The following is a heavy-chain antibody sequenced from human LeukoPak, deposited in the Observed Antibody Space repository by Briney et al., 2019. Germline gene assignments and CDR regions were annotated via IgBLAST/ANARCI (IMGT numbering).Heavy chain of an antibody. CDR3: ARDNYGDYVDY. V-gene: IGHV3-53*01. J-gene: IGHJ4*02. D-gene: IGHD4-17*01. CDR2: IYSGGST. CDR1: GFTVSSNY. Sequence: GGSLRLSCAASGFTVSSNYMNWVRQAPGKGLEWVSVIYSGGSTYYADSVKGRFTISRDNSKNTLYLQMNSLRAEDTAVYYCARDNYGDYVDYWGQGTLVTVSS.